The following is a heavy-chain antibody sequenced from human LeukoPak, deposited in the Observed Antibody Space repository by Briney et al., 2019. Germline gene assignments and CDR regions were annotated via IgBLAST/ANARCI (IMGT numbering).Heavy chain of an antibody. D-gene: IGHD6-13*01. CDR1: GFTVRNYA. Sequence: GGSLRLSCAASGFTVRNYAMTWVRQAPGKGPEWVSVVSGSGTTTDYADSVKGRFTISRDNSKNTLYLQMNSLRVEDTGLYYCAKGAGPVIAASGHFDYWGQGTLVTVS. J-gene: IGHJ4*02. CDR2: VSGSGTTT. CDR3: AKGAGPVIAASGHFDY. V-gene: IGHV3-23*01.